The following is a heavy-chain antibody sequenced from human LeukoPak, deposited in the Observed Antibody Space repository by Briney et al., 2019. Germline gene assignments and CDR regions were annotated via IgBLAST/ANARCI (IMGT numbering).Heavy chain of an antibody. CDR1: GYTFTSYD. V-gene: IGHV1-8*02. J-gene: IGHJ6*03. CDR2: MNPNSGNT. Sequence: ASVKVSCKASGYTFTSYDINWVRQATGQGLEWMGWMNPNSGNTGYAQKFQGRVTMTRDMSTSTVYMELSSLRSEDTAVYYCAREYYFYHMDGWGEGTTVTVSS. CDR3: AREYYFYHMDG.